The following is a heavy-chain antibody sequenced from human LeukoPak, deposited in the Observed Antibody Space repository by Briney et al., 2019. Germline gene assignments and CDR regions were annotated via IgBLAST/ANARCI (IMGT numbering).Heavy chain of an antibody. CDR1: GFTFSGYW. D-gene: IGHD5-24*01. V-gene: IGHV3-7*05. J-gene: IGHJ4*02. CDR3: ARNRDGYKSLEFDY. CDR2: RKQGGSEK. Sequence: GGSLRLSCAASGFTFSGYWMTWVLQVPVQGLEWATNRKQGGSEKYYVVSVKGRFTMSRDNAKNSLILQMNSLRTEDTAIYYCARNRDGYKSLEFDYWGQGTLVTVSS.